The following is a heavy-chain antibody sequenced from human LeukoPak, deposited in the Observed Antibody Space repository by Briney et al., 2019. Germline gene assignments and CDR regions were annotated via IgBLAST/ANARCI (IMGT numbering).Heavy chain of an antibody. Sequence: PGGSLRLSCAASGFTFSNYAMSWVRQAPGEGLEWVSAITDSGGDTYHADSVKGRFTISRENSRNTLYMQMNSLRAEDTAVYYCVKGSRTSRPYYSDYWGHGTLVTVSS. D-gene: IGHD2-2*01. V-gene: IGHV3-23*01. CDR2: ITDSGGDT. CDR3: VKGSRTSRPYYSDY. J-gene: IGHJ4*01. CDR1: GFTFSNYA.